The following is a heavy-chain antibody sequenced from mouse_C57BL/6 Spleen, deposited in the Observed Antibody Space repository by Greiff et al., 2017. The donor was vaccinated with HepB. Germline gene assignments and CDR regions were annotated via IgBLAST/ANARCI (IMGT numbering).Heavy chain of an antibody. V-gene: IGHV2-6*01. J-gene: IGHJ4*01. Sequence: VMLVESGPGLVAPSQSLSITCTVSGFSLTSYGVDWVRQSPGKGLAWLGVIWGVGSTNYNSALKSRLSISKDNSKSQVFLKMNSLQTDDTAMYYCASRRDYYGSKGAMDYWGQGTSVTVSS. CDR3: ASRRDYYGSKGAMDY. CDR1: GFSLTSYG. CDR2: IWGVGST. D-gene: IGHD1-1*01.